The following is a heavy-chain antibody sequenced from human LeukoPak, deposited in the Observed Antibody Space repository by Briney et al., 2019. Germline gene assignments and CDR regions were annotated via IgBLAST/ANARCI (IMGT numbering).Heavy chain of an antibody. J-gene: IGHJ4*02. CDR1: GFTFSSYS. Sequence: GGSLRLSCAASGFTFSSYSMNWVRQAPGKGLEWVSSISSSSTYIYYADSVKGRFTISRDNAKNSLYLQMNSLRAEDTALYYCARERATVSSALYFDYWGQGTLVTVSS. CDR3: ARERATVSSALYFDY. D-gene: IGHD4-17*01. V-gene: IGHV3-21*04. CDR2: ISSSSTYI.